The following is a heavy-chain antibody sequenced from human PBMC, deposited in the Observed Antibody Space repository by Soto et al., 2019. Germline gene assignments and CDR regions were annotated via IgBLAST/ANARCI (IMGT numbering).Heavy chain of an antibody. CDR1: GYTFTSYD. V-gene: IGHV1-8*01. CDR3: ARGMGYFDWLRRAPEPYYYYGMDV. J-gene: IGHJ6*02. CDR2: MNPNTGNS. D-gene: IGHD3-9*01. Sequence: GASVKVSCKASGYTFTSYDIYWVRQATGQGLEWMGWMNPNTGNSGYAQKFQGRVTMTSDTSISTAHMELSSLRSEDTAVYYCARGMGYFDWLRRAPEPYYYYGMDVWGQGPTVTVSS.